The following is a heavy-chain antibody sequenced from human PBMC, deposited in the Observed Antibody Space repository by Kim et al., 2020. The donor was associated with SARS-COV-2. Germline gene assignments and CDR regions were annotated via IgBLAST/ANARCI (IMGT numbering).Heavy chain of an antibody. J-gene: IGHJ6*03. CDR2: IRSKAYGGTT. D-gene: IGHD3-3*01. CDR3: TRDRLDFWSGYTLYYYYYYVDV. CDR1: GFTFGDYA. Sequence: GGSLRLSCTASGFTFGDYAMSWVRQAPGKGLEWVGFIRSKAYGGTTEYAASVKGRFTISRDDSKSIAYLQMNSLKTEDTAVYYCTRDRLDFWSGYTLYYYYYYVDVWGKGTAVTVSS. V-gene: IGHV3-49*04.